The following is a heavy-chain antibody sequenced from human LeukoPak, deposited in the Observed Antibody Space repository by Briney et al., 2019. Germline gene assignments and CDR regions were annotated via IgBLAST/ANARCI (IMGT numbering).Heavy chain of an antibody. J-gene: IGHJ6*03. V-gene: IGHV1-18*01. CDR1: GYTFTSYG. CDR3: ARDQIVWFGYYYYYMDV. CDR2: ISAYNGNT. D-gene: IGHD3-10*01. Sequence: GASVKVSCKASGYTFTSYGISWVRQAPGQGLEWMGWISAYNGNTNYAQKLQGRVTMTTDTSTSTAYMELRSLRSDDTAVYYCARDQIVWFGYYYYYMDVWGKGTTVTVSS.